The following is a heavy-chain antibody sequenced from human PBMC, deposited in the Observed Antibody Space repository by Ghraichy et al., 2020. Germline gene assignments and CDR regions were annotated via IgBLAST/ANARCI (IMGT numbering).Heavy chain of an antibody. D-gene: IGHD3-3*01. CDR3: ARAPYYDFWSGYLSWFDP. CDR2: IYYSGNT. V-gene: IGHV4-59*01. J-gene: IGHJ5*02. Sequence: SETLSLTCTVSGGSISSYYWSWIRQPPGKGLEWMGYIYYSGNTNYNPSLKSRVTISVDPSKNQFSLKLSSVTAADTAVYYCARAPYYDFWSGYLSWFDPWGQGTLVTVSS. CDR1: GGSISSYY.